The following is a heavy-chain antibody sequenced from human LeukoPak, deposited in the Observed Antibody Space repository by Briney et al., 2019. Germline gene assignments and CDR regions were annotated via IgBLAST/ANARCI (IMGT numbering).Heavy chain of an antibody. CDR2: INTDGSST. V-gene: IGHV3-74*01. CDR1: GFTFSSYW. D-gene: IGHD1-26*01. J-gene: IGHJ4*02. CDR3: AKGLMGATPYYFDY. Sequence: GGSLRLSCAASGFTFSSYWMHWVRQAPGKGLVWVSRINTDGSSTTYADSVKGRFTISRDNAKNTLYPQMNSLRADDTAVYYCAKGLMGATPYYFDYWGQGTLVTVSS.